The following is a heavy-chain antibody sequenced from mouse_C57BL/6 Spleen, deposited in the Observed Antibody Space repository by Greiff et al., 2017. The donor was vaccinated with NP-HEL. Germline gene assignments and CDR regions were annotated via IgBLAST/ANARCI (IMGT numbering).Heavy chain of an antibody. Sequence: VQRVESGAELARPGASVKLSCKASGYTFTSYGISWVKQRTGQGLEWIGEIYPRSGNTYYNEKFKGKATLTADKSSSTAYMELRSLTSEDSAVYFCARWDYDYDEAYWGQGTTLTVSS. J-gene: IGHJ2*01. D-gene: IGHD2-4*01. CDR2: IYPRSGNT. CDR1: GYTFTSYG. CDR3: ARWDYDYDEAY. V-gene: IGHV1-81*01.